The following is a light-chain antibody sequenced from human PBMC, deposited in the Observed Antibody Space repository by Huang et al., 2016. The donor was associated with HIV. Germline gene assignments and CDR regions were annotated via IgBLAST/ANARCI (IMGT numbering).Light chain of an antibody. V-gene: IGKV3-20*01. CDR3: QQFGSSPPYS. CDR1: QTVTTNY. CDR2: GES. Sequence: IVLTQSPDTLSLSPGERATLSCRASQTVTTNYLAWYQQRPGQEPRLLIYGESTRATGIPDRFSGSGSGTDFTLTISRLEPKDFVVYYCQQFGSSPPYSFGQGTKLAIK. J-gene: IGKJ2*03.